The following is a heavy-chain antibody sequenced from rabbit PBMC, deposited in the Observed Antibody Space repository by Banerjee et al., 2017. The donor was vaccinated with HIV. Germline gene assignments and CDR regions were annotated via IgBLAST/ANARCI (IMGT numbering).Heavy chain of an antibody. J-gene: IGHJ4*01. V-gene: IGHV1S45*01. CDR1: GFSFSSSYY. CDR3: ARTYDNVGDGFNL. D-gene: IGHD2-1*01. Sequence: QEQLEESGGDLVKPGASLTLTCTASGFSFSSSYYMCWVRQAPGKGLEWIACIVAGYSGDTGYARWAKGRFTISKTSSTTVTLQMTSLTTADTATYFCARTYDNVGDGFNLWGPGTLVTVS. CDR2: IVAGYSGDT.